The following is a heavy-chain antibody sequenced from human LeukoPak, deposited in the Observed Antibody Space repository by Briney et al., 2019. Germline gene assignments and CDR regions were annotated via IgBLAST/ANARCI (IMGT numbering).Heavy chain of an antibody. V-gene: IGHV3-48*01. J-gene: IGHJ4*02. CDR3: ARVTDGTYCSSTSCYTLGYFDY. CDR1: GFTFSSYS. D-gene: IGHD2-2*02. Sequence: PGGSLRLSCAASGFTFSSYSMNWVRQAPGKGLEWVSYISSSSSTIYYADSVKGRFTISRDNAKNSLYLQMNSLRAEDTAVYYCARVTDGTYCSSTSCYTLGYFDYWGQGTLVTVSS. CDR2: ISSSSSTI.